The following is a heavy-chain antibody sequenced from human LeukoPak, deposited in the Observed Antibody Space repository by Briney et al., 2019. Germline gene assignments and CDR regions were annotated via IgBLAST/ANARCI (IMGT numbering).Heavy chain of an antibody. CDR3: AKVASLCTSTSCVRGGFDY. CDR1: GFTFTDYP. CDR2: LSGSGGNT. D-gene: IGHD2-2*01. J-gene: IGHJ4*02. V-gene: IGHV3-23*01. Sequence: GGSLRLSCATSGFTFTDYPMNWVRQAPGKGLEWVSALSGSGGNTYYADSVKGRFTISRDNSKNTLYLQMNSLRAEDTAKYYCAKVASLCTSTSCVRGGFDYWGQGTLVTVSS.